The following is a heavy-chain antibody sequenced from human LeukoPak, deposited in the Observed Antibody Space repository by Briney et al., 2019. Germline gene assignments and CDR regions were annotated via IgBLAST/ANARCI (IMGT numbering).Heavy chain of an antibody. CDR2: IIPIFGTA. CDR1: GGTFSSYV. D-gene: IGHD3-22*01. CDR3: ARDMHDSSGYYYGHDAFDI. Sequence: ASVKVSCKASGGTFSSYVISWVRQAPGQGLEWMGGIIPIFGTANYAQKFQGRVTITADKSTSTAYMELSSLRSDDTAVYYCARDMHDSSGYYYGHDAFDIWGQGTMVTVSS. V-gene: IGHV1-69*06. J-gene: IGHJ3*02.